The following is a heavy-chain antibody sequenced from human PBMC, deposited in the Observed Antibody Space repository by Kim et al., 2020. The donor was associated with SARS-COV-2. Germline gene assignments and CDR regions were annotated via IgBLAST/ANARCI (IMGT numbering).Heavy chain of an antibody. D-gene: IGHD6-13*01. Sequence: YYADSVKGRLTISRDNSKNTLYLKMNSLRAEDTAVYYCAYSSSWYLAVDYWGQGTLVTVSS. V-gene: IGHV3-53*01. CDR3: AYSSSWYLAVDY. J-gene: IGHJ4*02.